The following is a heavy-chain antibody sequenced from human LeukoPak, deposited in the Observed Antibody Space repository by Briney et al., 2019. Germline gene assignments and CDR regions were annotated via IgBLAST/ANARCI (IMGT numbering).Heavy chain of an antibody. CDR1: GYSFTSYW. V-gene: IGHV5-51*01. Sequence: GESLKISCKGSGYSFTSYWVGWVRQMPGKGLEWMGIIYPGDSDTRYSPSFQGQVTISADKSISTAYLQWSSLKASDTAMYYCARRKLLFAGGFDPWGQGTLVTVSS. D-gene: IGHD3-10*01. CDR3: ARRKLLFAGGFDP. CDR2: IYPGDSDT. J-gene: IGHJ5*02.